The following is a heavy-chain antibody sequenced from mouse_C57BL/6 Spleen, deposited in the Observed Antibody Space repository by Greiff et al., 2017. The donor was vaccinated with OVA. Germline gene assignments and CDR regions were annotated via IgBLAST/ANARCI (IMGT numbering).Heavy chain of an antibody. Sequence: VQLQQSGAELVRPGASVKLSCTASGFNIKDDYMHWVKQRPEQGLEWIGWIDPENGDTEYTSKFQGKATITADTSSNTAYLQLSSLTSEDTAVYYCTTGEWGDYAMDYWGQGTSVTVSS. CDR1: GFNIKDDY. D-gene: IGHD1-3*01. CDR2: IDPENGDT. V-gene: IGHV14-4*01. J-gene: IGHJ4*01. CDR3: TTGEWGDYAMDY.